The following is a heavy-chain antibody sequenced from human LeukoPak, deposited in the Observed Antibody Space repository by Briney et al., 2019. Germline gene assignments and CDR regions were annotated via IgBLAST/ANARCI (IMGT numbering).Heavy chain of an antibody. CDR3: ARSDSSSSLVLGSYYGMDV. CDR1: AVAGSSGSYE. J-gene: IGHJ6*02. V-gene: IGHV4-61*01. Sequence: PSETLSLTSTVSAVAGSSGSYERSWIGQPPGKGLEWMGNSYYSGSTNYNPSLRSRVTISVDTSKSQFSLKLNSATAADTAVYYCARSDSSSSLVLGSYYGMDVWGQGTTVTVSS. CDR2: SYYSGST. D-gene: IGHD6-6*01.